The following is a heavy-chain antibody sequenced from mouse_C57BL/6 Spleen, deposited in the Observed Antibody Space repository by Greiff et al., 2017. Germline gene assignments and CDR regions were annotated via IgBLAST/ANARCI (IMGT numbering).Heavy chain of an antibody. CDR3: ARITTVVGYFDV. V-gene: IGHV1-64*01. J-gene: IGHJ1*03. D-gene: IGHD1-1*01. CDR2: IHPNSGST. Sequence: QVQLLQPGAELVTPGASVQFSCKASGFTFTSYWMHWVQQSPGQGLEWIGMIHPNSGSTNYNEKLKSKATLTVDKASSTVYMQLSSLTSEDSAVYYCARITTVVGYFDVWGTGTTVTVSS. CDR1: GFTFTSYW.